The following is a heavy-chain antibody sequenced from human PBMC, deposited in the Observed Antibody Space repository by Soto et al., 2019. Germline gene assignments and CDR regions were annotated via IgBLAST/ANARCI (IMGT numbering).Heavy chain of an antibody. V-gene: IGHV4-4*02. J-gene: IGHJ6*02. CDR3: GRTKAYFYGVDV. CDR2: IYHNERT. CDR1: GVSISSSQW. Sequence: QVQLQESGPGLVKPSGTLSLTCAVSGVSISSSQWWSWVRQPPGKGLEWIGEIYHNERTNYNPSLKSRLTMSLDRSKNRVSLKLSSVTAADTATYYCGRTKAYFYGVDVWGQGTTVTVSS.